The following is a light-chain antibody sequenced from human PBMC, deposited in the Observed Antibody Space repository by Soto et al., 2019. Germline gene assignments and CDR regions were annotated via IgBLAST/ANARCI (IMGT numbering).Light chain of an antibody. CDR2: AAS. J-gene: IGKJ2*01. Sequence: DIQMTQSPSSLSASVGDRVTITCRASQSISSYLNWYQQKPVEAPKLLIYAASSLQSGVPSRFSGSGSGTDFTLTISSLQPEDFATYYCQQSYSTPPTFGQGTKVEI. CDR1: QSISSY. CDR3: QQSYSTPPT. V-gene: IGKV1-39*01.